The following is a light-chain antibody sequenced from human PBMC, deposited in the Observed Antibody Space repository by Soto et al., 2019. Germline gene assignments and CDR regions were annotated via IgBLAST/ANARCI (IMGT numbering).Light chain of an antibody. CDR2: EVS. CDR3: MQTIQLPLT. J-gene: IGKJ4*01. V-gene: IGKV2D-29*01. CDR1: HNLRHSDGRTY. Sequence: EIVLTQTPPSLSVSPGQPAAISCKSSHNLRHSDGRTYVYWYVQRPGQTPQVLIYEVSNRLSGVPDRFGGYGAGTDFTLEISRVEAADVGIYYCMQTIQLPLTFGGGTKVEIK.